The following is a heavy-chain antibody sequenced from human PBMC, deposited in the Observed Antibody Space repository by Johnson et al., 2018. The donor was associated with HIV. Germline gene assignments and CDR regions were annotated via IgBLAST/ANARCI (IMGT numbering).Heavy chain of an antibody. Sequence: VQLVESGGGVVRPGGSLRLSCAASAFTFSRYWMSWVRQAPGKGLEWVANIKQDGSEKYYVDSVKGRFTISRDNAKSSLYMQMNSLSAEDTAVYYCAGDGVVVVPGGLGAFDIWGQGTMVTVSS. D-gene: IGHD2-21*02. V-gene: IGHV3-7*01. J-gene: IGHJ3*02. CDR2: IKQDGSEK. CDR3: AGDGVVVVPGGLGAFDI. CDR1: AFTFSRYW.